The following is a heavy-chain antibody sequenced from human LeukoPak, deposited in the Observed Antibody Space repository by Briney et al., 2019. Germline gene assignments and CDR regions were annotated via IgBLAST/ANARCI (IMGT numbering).Heavy chain of an antibody. D-gene: IGHD6-13*01. V-gene: IGHV1-8*01. CDR2: MNPNSGNT. CDR3: ATIAAAGLNWFDP. CDR1: GYTFTSYD. Sequence: ASVKVSCKASGYTFTSYDINWVRQATGQGLEWMGWMNPNSGNTGYAQKFQGRVTMTRNTSISTAYMELSSLRSEDTAVYYCATIAAAGLNWFDPWGQGTLVTVSS. J-gene: IGHJ5*02.